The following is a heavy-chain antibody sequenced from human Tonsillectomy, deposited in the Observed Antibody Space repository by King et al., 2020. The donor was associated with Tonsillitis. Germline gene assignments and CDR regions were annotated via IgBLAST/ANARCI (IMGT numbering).Heavy chain of an antibody. V-gene: IGHV3-49*03. CDR2: VRRQSFGGAT. Sequence: VQLVESGGGLVQPGRSLRLFRTASGFPFGYYAINCLRQAPGKGLGGVWFVRRQSFGGATENAASVKGRFTISRDDSKSIAYLQMNSLKTEDTAVYYCTRCSGGSCYPPDTFDIWGQGTMVTVSS. J-gene: IGHJ3*02. D-gene: IGHD2-15*01. CDR3: TRCSGGSCYPPDTFDI. CDR1: GFPFGYYA.